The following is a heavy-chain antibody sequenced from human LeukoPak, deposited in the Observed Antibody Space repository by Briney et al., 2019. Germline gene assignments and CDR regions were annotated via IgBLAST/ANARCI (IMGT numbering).Heavy chain of an antibody. CDR2: IYTSGST. V-gene: IGHV4-4*07. CDR3: AREIYYYDSSGYYYEYYYYYMDV. D-gene: IGHD3-22*01. J-gene: IGHJ6*03. CDR1: GGSINSYY. Sequence: SETLSLTCTVSGGSINSYYWSWIRQPPGKGLEWIGRIYTSGSTNYNPSLKSRVTMSVDTSKNQFSLKLSSVTAADTAVYYCAREIYYYDSSGYYYEYYYYYMDVWGKGTTVTISS.